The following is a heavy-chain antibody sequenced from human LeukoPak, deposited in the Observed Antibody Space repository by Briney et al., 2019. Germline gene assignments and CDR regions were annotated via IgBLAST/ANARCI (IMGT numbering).Heavy chain of an antibody. Sequence: GGSLRLSCAASGFTVSSNYMSWVRQAPGKGLEWVSVIYSGGRTYYADSVKGRFTISRDNSKNTLYLQMNSLRAEDTAVYYCAKGGVGAVPYFDYWGQGTLVTVSS. J-gene: IGHJ4*02. D-gene: IGHD1-26*01. V-gene: IGHV3-53*01. CDR3: AKGGVGAVPYFDY. CDR2: IYSGGRT. CDR1: GFTVSSNY.